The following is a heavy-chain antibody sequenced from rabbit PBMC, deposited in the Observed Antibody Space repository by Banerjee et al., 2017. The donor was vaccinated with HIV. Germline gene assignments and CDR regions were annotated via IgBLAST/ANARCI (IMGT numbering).Heavy chain of an antibody. CDR3: ARDLGGSSDL. Sequence: QEQLEESGGDLVKPEGSLTLSCTASGFTLSSYWICWVRQAPGKGLEWIACINTSSGNTVYASWAKGRFTISKTSSTTVTLQMTSLTAADTATYFCARDLGGSSDLWGPGTLVTVS. CDR1: GFTLSSYW. V-gene: IGHV1S45*01. J-gene: IGHJ6*01. CDR2: INTSSGNT. D-gene: IGHD8-1*01.